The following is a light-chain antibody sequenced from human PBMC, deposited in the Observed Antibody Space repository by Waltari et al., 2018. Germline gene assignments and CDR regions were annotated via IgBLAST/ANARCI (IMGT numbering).Light chain of an antibody. CDR1: SSNIGNNY. V-gene: IGLV1-51*01. Sequence: QSVLTQPPSVSAAPGQTVTISCSGSSSNIGNNYVSWYQQLPGTAPKLLIYDNNKRPSVIPERVSGSKSGTSATLGITGLQTGDEADYYCGTWDSSLSAVVFGGGTKLTVL. CDR2: DNN. CDR3: GTWDSSLSAVV. J-gene: IGLJ2*01.